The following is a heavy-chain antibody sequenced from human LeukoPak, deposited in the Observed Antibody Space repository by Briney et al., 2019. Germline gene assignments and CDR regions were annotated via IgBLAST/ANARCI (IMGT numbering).Heavy chain of an antibody. CDR2: IYYSGST. Sequence: SETLSLTCTVSGGSISSYYWSWIRQPPGKGLEWIGYIYYSGSTNYNPSLKSRVTISVDTSKNQFSLKLSSVTAADTAVYYCARGSMVSRSYYYYYMDVWGKGTTVTISS. D-gene: IGHD5-18*01. CDR1: GGSISSYY. V-gene: IGHV4-59*01. J-gene: IGHJ6*03. CDR3: ARGSMVSRSYYYYYMDV.